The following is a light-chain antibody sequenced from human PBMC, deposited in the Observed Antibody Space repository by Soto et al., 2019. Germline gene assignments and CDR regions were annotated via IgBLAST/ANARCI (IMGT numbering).Light chain of an antibody. Sequence: QSALTQPASVSGSPGQSITISCTGTSSDVGNYNLVSWYQQHPGKAPKLMIYEGSKRPSGVSNRFSGSKSGNTASLTISGLQPEDEADYYCCSFAGSSTYVFGTGTKVTVL. CDR3: CSFAGSSTYV. V-gene: IGLV2-23*01. CDR2: EGS. J-gene: IGLJ1*01. CDR1: SSDVGNYNL.